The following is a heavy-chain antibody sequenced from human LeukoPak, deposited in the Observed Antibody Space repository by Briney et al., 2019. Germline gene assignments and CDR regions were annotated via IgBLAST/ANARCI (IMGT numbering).Heavy chain of an antibody. D-gene: IGHD1-26*01. Sequence: ASVKVSCKASGYTFTSYAISWVRQAPGQGLEWMGWISAYSGSTNYAQKVQGRVTMTTDTSTSTAYMELRSLRSDDTAVYYCARGAPSGSYDFDYWGQGTLVTVSS. J-gene: IGHJ4*02. CDR3: ARGAPSGSYDFDY. CDR1: GYTFTSYA. CDR2: ISAYSGST. V-gene: IGHV1-18*01.